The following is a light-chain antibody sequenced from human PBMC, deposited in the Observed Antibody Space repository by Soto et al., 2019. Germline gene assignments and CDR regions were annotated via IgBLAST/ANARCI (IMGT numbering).Light chain of an antibody. Sequence: DIQMTQSPSSLSASVGDRVTITCRASQSISSYLNWYQQKLGKAPNLLIYAASSLQSGVPSRFSGGGSGTDFTLTSRSLQPEDFATYHCQQSYSSPISFGQGTRLEIK. CDR1: QSISSY. J-gene: IGKJ5*01. CDR2: AAS. V-gene: IGKV1-39*01. CDR3: QQSYSSPIS.